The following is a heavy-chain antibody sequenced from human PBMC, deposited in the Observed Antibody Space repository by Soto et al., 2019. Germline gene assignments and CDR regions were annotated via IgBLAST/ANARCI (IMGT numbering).Heavy chain of an antibody. CDR3: ASGPIGDFWSGYYPHYYYGMDV. CDR2: MNPNSGNT. V-gene: IGHV1-8*01. D-gene: IGHD3-3*01. J-gene: IGHJ6*02. CDR1: GYTFTSYD. Sequence: ASVKVSCKASGYTFTSYDINWVRQATGQGLEWMGWMNPNSGNTGYAQKFQGRVTMTRNTSISTAYMELSSLRSEDTAVYYCASGPIGDFWSGYYPHYYYGMDVWGQGTMVTVSS.